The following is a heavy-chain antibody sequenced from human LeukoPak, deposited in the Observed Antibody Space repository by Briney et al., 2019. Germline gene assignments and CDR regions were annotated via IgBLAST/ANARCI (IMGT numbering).Heavy chain of an antibody. CDR1: GYSFTTYW. D-gene: IGHD5-12*01. V-gene: IGHV5-51*01. Sequence: GESLKISWKGSGYSFTTYWIDWVRQMPGKGLEWMGTIYPGDSDTTYSPSFQGLVTISADKSISTAYLQWSSLKASDTAMFYCARGIGSGYDYWGQGTLVTVSS. CDR3: ARGIGSGYDY. J-gene: IGHJ4*02. CDR2: IYPGDSDT.